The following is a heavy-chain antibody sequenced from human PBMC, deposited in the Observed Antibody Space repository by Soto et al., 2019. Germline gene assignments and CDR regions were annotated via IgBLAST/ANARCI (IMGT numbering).Heavy chain of an antibody. Sequence: GGSLRLSCAASGFTFSSYAMSWVRQAPGKGLEWVSAISGSGGSTYYADSVKGRFTISRDNSKNTLYLQMNSLRAEDTAVYYCAKGLPSLGVVVVARAYYFDYWGQGTLVTVSS. V-gene: IGHV3-23*01. CDR3: AKGLPSLGVVVVARAYYFDY. J-gene: IGHJ4*02. CDR2: ISGSGGST. D-gene: IGHD2-15*01. CDR1: GFTFSSYA.